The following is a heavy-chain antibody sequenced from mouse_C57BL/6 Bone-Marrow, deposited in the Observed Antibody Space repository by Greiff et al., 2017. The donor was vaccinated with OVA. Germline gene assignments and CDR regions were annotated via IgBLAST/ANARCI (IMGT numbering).Heavy chain of an antibody. CDR3: ARYLGEAFAY. CDR1: GFTFTDYY. D-gene: IGHD2-13*01. J-gene: IGHJ3*01. V-gene: IGHV7-3*01. CDR2: IRNKANGYTT. Sequence: EVQGVESGGGLVQPGGSLSLSCAASGFTFTDYYMSWVRQPPGKALEWLGFIRNKANGYTTEYSASVKGRFTISRDNSQSILYLQMNAPGAEDSATYYCARYLGEAFAYWGQGTLVTVSA.